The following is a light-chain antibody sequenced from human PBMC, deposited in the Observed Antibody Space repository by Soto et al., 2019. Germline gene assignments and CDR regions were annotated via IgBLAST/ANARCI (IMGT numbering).Light chain of an antibody. J-gene: IGKJ1*01. CDR2: WAS. V-gene: IGKV4-1*01. CDR3: QQYYTSPPRT. Sequence: DIVMTQSPDSLAVSLGERATINCKSSQSVLHSSDNKNYLAWYQQRPGQPPRLLIYWASTRESGVPDRFSGSGSGTDFTLTINSLQAEDVAVYYCQQYYTSPPRTFGQGTKVEIK. CDR1: QSVLHSSDNKNY.